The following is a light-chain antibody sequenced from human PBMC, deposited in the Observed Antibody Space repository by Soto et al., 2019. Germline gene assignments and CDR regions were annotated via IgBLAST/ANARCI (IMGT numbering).Light chain of an antibody. J-gene: IGLJ2*01. V-gene: IGLV2-11*01. Sequence: QSALTQPRSVSGSPGQSVTISCTGTISDVGDYNYVSWYQQHPGKAPKLMIYDVSKRPSGVPDRFSGSKSGNTASLTISGLQAEDEADYYCCSYAGSYTLVVFGGGTQLTVL. CDR2: DVS. CDR1: ISDVGDYNY. CDR3: CSYAGSYTLVV.